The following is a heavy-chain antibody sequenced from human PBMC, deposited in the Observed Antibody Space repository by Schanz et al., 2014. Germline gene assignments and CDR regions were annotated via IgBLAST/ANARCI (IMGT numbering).Heavy chain of an antibody. CDR3: ARGRRGDCRRTSCTYYFDY. CDR2: IYSDGRT. CDR1: GFTFSSYS. V-gene: IGHV3-66*01. J-gene: IGHJ4*02. Sequence: EVQLVESGGGLVQPGGSLRLSCAASGFTFSSYSMNWVRQAPGKGLEWVSVIYSDGRTYYGDSVKGRFTISRENGKNSLYLQMNSLRAGDTAVYYCARGRRGDCRRTSCTYYFDYWGQGTLVTVSS. D-gene: IGHD2-2*01.